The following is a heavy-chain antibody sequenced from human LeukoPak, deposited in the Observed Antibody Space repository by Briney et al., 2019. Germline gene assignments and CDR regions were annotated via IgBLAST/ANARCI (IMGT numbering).Heavy chain of an antibody. D-gene: IGHD5-12*01. CDR3: AREYSGYDFDY. V-gene: IGHV3-20*01. CDR2: INWNGGST. Sequence: ETLSLTCTVSGGSISSYYWSWIRQPPGKGLEWVSGINWNGGSTGYADSVKGRFTISRDNAKNSLYLQMNSLRAEDTALYHCAREYSGYDFDYWGQGTLVTVSS. CDR1: GGSISSYY. J-gene: IGHJ4*02.